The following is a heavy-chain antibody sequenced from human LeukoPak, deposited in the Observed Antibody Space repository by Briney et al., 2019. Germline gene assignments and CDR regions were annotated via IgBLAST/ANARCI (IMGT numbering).Heavy chain of an antibody. J-gene: IGHJ4*02. CDR2: ISFCSSYI. D-gene: IGHD1-26*01. CDR1: GFTFSTYA. Sequence: GGSLRLSCAASGFTFSTYAMHWVRQAPGKGLEWVSCISFCSSYIYYADSVKGRFTISRDNAENSLHLQMNSLRAEDTAVYYCARERRDRSGRYLDFDQRGQGTLVTVSS. CDR3: ARERRDRSGRYLDFDQ. V-gene: IGHV3-21*01.